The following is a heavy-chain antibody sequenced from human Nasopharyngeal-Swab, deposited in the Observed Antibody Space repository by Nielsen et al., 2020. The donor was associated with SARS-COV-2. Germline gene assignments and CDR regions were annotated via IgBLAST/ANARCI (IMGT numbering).Heavy chain of an antibody. CDR2: IKQDGSEK. J-gene: IGHJ3*02. CDR1: GFTFSSYW. CDR3: ARDPTSTNIVVVPATNKGAFDI. D-gene: IGHD2-2*01. V-gene: IGHV3-7*01. Sequence: GESLKISCAASGFTFSSYWMSWVRQAPGKGLEWVANIKQDGSEKYYVDSVKGRFTISRDNAKNSLYLQMNSLRAEDTAVYYCARDPTSTNIVVVPATNKGAFDIWGQGTMVTVSS.